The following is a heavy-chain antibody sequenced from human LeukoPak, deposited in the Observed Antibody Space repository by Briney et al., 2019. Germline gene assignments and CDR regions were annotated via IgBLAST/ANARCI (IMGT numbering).Heavy chain of an antibody. V-gene: IGHV3-21*01. CDR2: ISSSSSYI. CDR1: GFTSSSYS. CDR3: ARDSPYGTAGY. D-gene: IGHD2-8*02. Sequence: GGSLRLSCAASGFTSSSYSMNWVRQAPGKGLEWVSSISSSSSYIYYADSVKGRFTISRDNTKNSLYLQMNSLRAEDTAVYYCARDSPYGTAGYWGQGTLVTVSS. J-gene: IGHJ4*02.